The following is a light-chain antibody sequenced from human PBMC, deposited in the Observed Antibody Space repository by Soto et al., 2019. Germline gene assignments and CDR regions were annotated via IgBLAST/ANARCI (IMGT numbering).Light chain of an antibody. CDR1: SSSIGAGYD. J-gene: IGLJ1*01. CDR2: GNN. CDR3: QSYDSSLSAYV. Sequence: QSVLTQPPSVSGAPGQRVTISCTGSSSSIGAGYDVHWYQQLPGTAPKLLIYGNNNRPSGVPDRFSGSKSDTSASLAITELQAEDEADYYCQSYDSSLSAYVFGPGTKVTVL. V-gene: IGLV1-40*01.